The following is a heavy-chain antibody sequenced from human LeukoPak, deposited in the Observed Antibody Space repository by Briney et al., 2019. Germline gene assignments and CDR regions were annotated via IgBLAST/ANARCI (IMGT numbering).Heavy chain of an antibody. CDR1: GFTVSSNY. Sequence: AESLTLSCAASGFTVSSNYMSWVRQPQGQGLEWVSVIYSGGTTYYADSVKGRFTISRDNSNNTLYLQMNSLRAEDTAVYYCARGPVTRFEIWGQGTMVTVSS. CDR2: IYSGGTT. D-gene: IGHD4-17*01. V-gene: IGHV3-53*01. CDR3: ARGPVTRFEI. J-gene: IGHJ3*02.